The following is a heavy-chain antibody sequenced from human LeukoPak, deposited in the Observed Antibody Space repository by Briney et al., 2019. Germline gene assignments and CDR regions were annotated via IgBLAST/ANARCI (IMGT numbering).Heavy chain of an antibody. Sequence: GSCGITYYAASVKGRFTISRDNSKNTLYLQINSMRAEDTAVYYCAKGSRYCSGGSCYPADYWGQGTLVTVSS. V-gene: IGHV3-23*01. D-gene: IGHD2-15*01. CDR2: GSCGIT. J-gene: IGHJ4*02. CDR3: AKGSRYCSGGSCYPADY.